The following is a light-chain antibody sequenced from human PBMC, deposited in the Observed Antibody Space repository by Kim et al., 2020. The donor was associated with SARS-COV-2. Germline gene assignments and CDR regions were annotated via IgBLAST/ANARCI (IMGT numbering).Light chain of an antibody. CDR1: QGIFGS. Sequence: ASVEDTVTITCPGNQGIFGSIALDQRRAEEAPRSLFCVVSTLQSGVPSRCSGSGSGTDITLTISRLQPVDFAPYYCLQYNSYPLTLGGRA. J-gene: IGKJ4*01. CDR3: LQYNSYPLT. V-gene: IGKV1D-16*01. CDR2: VVS.